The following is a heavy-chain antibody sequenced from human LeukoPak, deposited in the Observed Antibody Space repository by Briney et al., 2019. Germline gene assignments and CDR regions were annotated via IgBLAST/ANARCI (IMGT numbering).Heavy chain of an antibody. J-gene: IGHJ3*02. D-gene: IGHD4-23*01. CDR1: GFTFSSYS. V-gene: IGHV3-21*01. Sequence: PGGSLRLSCAASGFTFSSYSMNWVRQAPATGLEWVSSISSSSSYIYYADSVKGRFTISRDNAKNTLYLQMNSLRAEDTAAYYWARDRPALYGGNEPRRAFYIWGQGTMVTVSS. CDR3: ARDRPALYGGNEPRRAFYI. CDR2: ISSSSSYI.